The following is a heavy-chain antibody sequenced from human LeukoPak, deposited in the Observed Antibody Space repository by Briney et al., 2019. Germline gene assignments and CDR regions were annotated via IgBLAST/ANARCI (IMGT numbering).Heavy chain of an antibody. V-gene: IGHV3-7*01. Sequence: GGSLRLSCAASGFTFSSYWMSWVRQAPGKGLEWVASIKQDGSEKYYVDSAKGRFTISRDNAKNSLYLQMNSLRAEDTALYYCARFLVGYDYWGQGTLVTVSS. J-gene: IGHJ4*02. CDR3: ARFLVGYDY. CDR1: GFTFSSYW. D-gene: IGHD1-26*01. CDR2: IKQDGSEK.